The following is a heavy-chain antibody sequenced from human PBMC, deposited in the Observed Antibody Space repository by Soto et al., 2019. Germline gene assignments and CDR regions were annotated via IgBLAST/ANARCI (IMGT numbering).Heavy chain of an antibody. CDR3: AKDSEAVPANIYGGHIDF. CDR1: RFTFSRYA. D-gene: IGHD2-2*01. CDR2: ISGSGDRT. V-gene: IGHV3-23*01. J-gene: IGHJ4*02. Sequence: EVQLLESGGGLIQSGGSLRLSCAASRFTFSRYAMSWVRQAPGQGLEWVSGISGSGDRTYYADSVKARFTISRDNAKNTLCLQMPSLRVEDTAFYYFAKDSEAVPANIYGGHIDFWGQATQVTVSS.